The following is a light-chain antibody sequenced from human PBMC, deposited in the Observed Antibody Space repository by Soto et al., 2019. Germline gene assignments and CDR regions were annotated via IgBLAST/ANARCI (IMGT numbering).Light chain of an antibody. CDR2: GAS. CDR3: QQRSNWPPIT. CDR1: QSINSN. Sequence: TQSPATLSVSPGARATLSCRASQSINSNLAWYQQQPGQAPRLLIYGASNRAAGIPARFSGSGSGTDFTLTINSLEPEDFAVYYCQQRSNWPPITFGQGTRLEI. V-gene: IGKV3-11*01. J-gene: IGKJ5*01.